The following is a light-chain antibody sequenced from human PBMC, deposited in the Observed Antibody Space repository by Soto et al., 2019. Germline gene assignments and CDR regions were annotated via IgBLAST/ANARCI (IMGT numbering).Light chain of an antibody. CDR1: ESIGSY. J-gene: IGKJ5*01. CDR2: AAS. CDR3: QQNYNTLIT. Sequence: DIQMSQSPSSLSASVGDRVTITCRASESIGSYLNWYQQEPGKAPKLLIYAASSLQSGVPSRFSGSGSGTDFTLTISSLQPEDFTTYYCQQNYNTLITFGQGTRLEIK. V-gene: IGKV1-39*01.